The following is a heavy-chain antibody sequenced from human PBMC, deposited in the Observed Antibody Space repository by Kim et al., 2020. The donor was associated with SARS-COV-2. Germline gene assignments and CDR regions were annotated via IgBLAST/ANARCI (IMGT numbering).Heavy chain of an antibody. J-gene: IGHJ2*01. V-gene: IGHV3-9*01. CDR2: ISWNSGSI. D-gene: IGHD4-17*01. CDR3: AKGPFSWGTVTTKYFDL. CDR1: GFTFDDYA. Sequence: GGSLRLSCAASGFTFDDYAMHWVRQAPGKGLEWVSGISWNSGSIGYADSVKGRFTISRDNAKNSLYLQMNSLRAEDTALYYCAKGPFSWGTVTTKYFDLWGRGTLVTVSS.